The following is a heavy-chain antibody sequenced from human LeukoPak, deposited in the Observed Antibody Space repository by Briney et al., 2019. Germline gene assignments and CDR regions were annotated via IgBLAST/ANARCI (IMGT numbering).Heavy chain of an antibody. Sequence: ASVKVSCKASGYTFTGYYIHLVRRAPGQGLEWMGWNNATSGDTNYVQKFQGRVTMTRDTSISTTYMELNTLRSDDTAVYCCAKDNRYYYDTSGLRGIDYWGQGTLVTVSS. D-gene: IGHD3-22*01. J-gene: IGHJ4*02. CDR2: NNATSGDT. CDR3: AKDNRYYYDTSGLRGIDY. V-gene: IGHV1-2*02. CDR1: GYTFTGYY.